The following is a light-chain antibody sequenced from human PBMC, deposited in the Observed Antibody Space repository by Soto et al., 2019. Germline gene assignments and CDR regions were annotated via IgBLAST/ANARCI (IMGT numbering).Light chain of an antibody. CDR3: HQYNNWPPTWT. CDR1: QSVSSN. J-gene: IGKJ1*01. Sequence: EIVMTQSPATLSVSPGERATLSCRASQSVSSNLAWYQQKPGQAPRLLIYGASTRATGIPARFSGSGSGTEFTLTISSLQSEDFAVYYCHQYNNWPPTWTFGQGTKGEI. V-gene: IGKV3-15*01. CDR2: GAS.